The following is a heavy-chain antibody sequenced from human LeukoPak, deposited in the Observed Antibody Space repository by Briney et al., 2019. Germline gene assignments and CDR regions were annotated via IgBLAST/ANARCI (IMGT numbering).Heavy chain of an antibody. Sequence: QPGGSLRLSCAASGFTFSSYRMSWVRQAPGKWLEWVADMKYDGSEKYYVDSVKGRFTISRDNAKNSLYLQMNSLRAEDTAVYYCARDIQAAGLFLDYWGQGTLVTVSS. D-gene: IGHD6-13*01. CDR2: MKYDGSEK. V-gene: IGHV3-7*01. CDR3: ARDIQAAGLFLDY. CDR1: GFTFSSYR. J-gene: IGHJ4*02.